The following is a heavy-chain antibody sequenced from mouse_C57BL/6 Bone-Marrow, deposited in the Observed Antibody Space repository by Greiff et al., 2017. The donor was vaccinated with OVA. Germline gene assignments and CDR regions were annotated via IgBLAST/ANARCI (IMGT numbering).Heavy chain of an antibody. CDR2: IHPNSGST. D-gene: IGHD1-1*01. V-gene: IGHV1-64*01. CDR3: TRARTTLVAPYYFDY. J-gene: IGHJ2*01. CDR1: GYTFTSYW. Sequence: QVQLQQPGAELVKPGASVKLSCKASGYTFTSYWMHWVKQRPGQGLECIGMIHPNSGSTNYNEKFNSKATLPVDKSSSTAYMQLSSLSSEDSAVYYCTRARTTLVAPYYFDYWGQGTTLTVSS.